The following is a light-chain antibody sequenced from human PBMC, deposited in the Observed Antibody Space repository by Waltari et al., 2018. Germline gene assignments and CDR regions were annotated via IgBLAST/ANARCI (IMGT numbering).Light chain of an antibody. V-gene: IGLV2-11*02. J-gene: IGLJ2*01. CDR1: SSDVGGYNY. CDR2: DVS. CDR3: CSYAGSYTVV. Sequence: QSALTQPRPVSGSPGQSVTIPCTGTSSDVGGYNYVSWYQQHPGKAPKLMIYDVSKRPSGDPDRFSGSKSGNTASLTISGLQAEDEADYYCCSYAGSYTVVFGGGTKLTVL.